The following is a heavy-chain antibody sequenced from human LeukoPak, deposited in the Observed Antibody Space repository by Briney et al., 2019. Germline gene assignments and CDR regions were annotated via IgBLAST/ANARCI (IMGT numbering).Heavy chain of an antibody. Sequence: GGSLRLSCAASGFTFSSYWMSWVRQAPGKGLEWVANVKQDGSEKNYVDSVKGRFTISRDNAKNSLYLQMNSLRAEDTAVYYCARQYCSGGDCYFFDWGQGTLVTVSS. J-gene: IGHJ4*02. V-gene: IGHV3-7*01. CDR1: GFTFSSYW. CDR2: VKQDGSEK. CDR3: ARQYCSGGDCYFFD. D-gene: IGHD2-15*01.